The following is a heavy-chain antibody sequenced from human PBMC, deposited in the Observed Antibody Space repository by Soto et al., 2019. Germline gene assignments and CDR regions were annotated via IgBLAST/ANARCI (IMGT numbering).Heavy chain of an antibody. Sequence: SETLSLTCTVAGGSLSCYYWSWIRQPPGKGLEWIGYIYYSGSTDYNPSLKSRVTISVDTSKNQFSLKVSSVTAADTAVYYCARDGTDYGDYDLFDYWGQGTLVTVSS. J-gene: IGHJ4*02. CDR1: GGSLSCYY. CDR3: ARDGTDYGDYDLFDY. D-gene: IGHD4-17*01. CDR2: IYYSGST. V-gene: IGHV4-59*01.